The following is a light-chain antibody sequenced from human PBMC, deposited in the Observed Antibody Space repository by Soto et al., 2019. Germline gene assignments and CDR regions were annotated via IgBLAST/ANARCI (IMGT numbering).Light chain of an antibody. CDR2: DAS. J-gene: IGKJ2*01. CDR3: QHRSNWPPMYT. Sequence: EIVLTQSPATLSLSPGERATLSCRASQSVSSYLAWYQQKPGQAPRLLIYDASNRATGIPARFSGSGSGTDFTLTISSLEPEAFAFYYCQHRSNWPPMYTFGQGTKLEIK. V-gene: IGKV3-11*01. CDR1: QSVSSY.